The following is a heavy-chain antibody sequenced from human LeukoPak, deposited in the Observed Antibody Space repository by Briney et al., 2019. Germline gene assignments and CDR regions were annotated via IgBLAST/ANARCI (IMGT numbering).Heavy chain of an antibody. CDR3: ARDRPMIVVPQEAPDY. CDR2: IKQDGSEK. V-gene: IGHV3-7*01. Sequence: GGSLRLSCAASGFTFSSYWMSWVRQAPGKGLEWVANIKQDGSEKYYVDSVKGRFTISRDNAKNSLYLQMNSLRAEDTAVYYCARDRPMIVVPQEAPDYWGQGTLVTVSS. CDR1: GFTFSSYW. J-gene: IGHJ4*02. D-gene: IGHD3-22*01.